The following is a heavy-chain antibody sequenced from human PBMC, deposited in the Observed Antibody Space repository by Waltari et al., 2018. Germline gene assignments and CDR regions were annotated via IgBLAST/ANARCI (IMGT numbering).Heavy chain of an antibody. D-gene: IGHD3-3*01. Sequence: QVQLVQSGAEVKKPGASVKVSCKASGYTFTSYDINWVRQATGQGLEWMGWMNPKSGNTGYAQKFQGRVTISRNTSRSTAYMELSSLRSEDTAVYYCARVRSGTEYNWFDPWGQGTLVTVSS. CDR1: GYTFTSYD. CDR2: MNPKSGNT. J-gene: IGHJ5*02. CDR3: ARVRSGTEYNWFDP. V-gene: IGHV1-8*03.